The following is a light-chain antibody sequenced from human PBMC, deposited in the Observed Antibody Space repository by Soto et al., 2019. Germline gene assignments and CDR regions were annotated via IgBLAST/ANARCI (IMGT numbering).Light chain of an antibody. CDR2: RNN. CDR1: SSNIGNNY. J-gene: IGLJ3*02. Sequence: QSVLTQPPSASGTPGQRVTISCSGSSSNIGNNYVHWYQQLPGTDPKLFIYRNNLRPSGVPDRFSGSKSGASAYLAISGLRSEDEADYYSAAWDDSLHWVFGGWTKLNVL. CDR3: AAWDDSLHWV. V-gene: IGLV1-47*01.